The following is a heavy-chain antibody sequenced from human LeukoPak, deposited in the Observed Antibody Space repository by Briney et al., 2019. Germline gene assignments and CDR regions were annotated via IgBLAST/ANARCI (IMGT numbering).Heavy chain of an antibody. J-gene: IGHJ5*02. CDR2: ISGSGSST. CDR3: VKEFSTLIYNWFDP. Sequence: GESLRLPCAASGFTFSVHVMSWVRHAPGKGPEWVAAISGSGSSTYYADPMKGRFTISRDNDNNTLFLEINSLRAEDTAVYYCVKEFSTLIYNWFDPWGQGTLVTVS. CDR1: GFTFSVHV. V-gene: IGHV3-23*01. D-gene: IGHD3/OR15-3a*01.